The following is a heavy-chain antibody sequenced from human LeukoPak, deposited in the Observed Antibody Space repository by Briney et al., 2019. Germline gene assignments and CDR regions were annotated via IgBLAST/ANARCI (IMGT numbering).Heavy chain of an antibody. CDR2: ISGSGGST. J-gene: IGHJ6*03. CDR3: AIYEWELRSHYYMDV. V-gene: IGHV3-23*01. D-gene: IGHD1-26*01. Sequence: PGGSLRLSCAASGFTFSSYAMSWVRQAPGKGLEWVSAISGSGGSTYYADSVKGRFTISRDNAKNSLYLQMNSLRAEDTAVYYCAIYEWELRSHYYMDVWGKGTTVTVSS. CDR1: GFTFSSYA.